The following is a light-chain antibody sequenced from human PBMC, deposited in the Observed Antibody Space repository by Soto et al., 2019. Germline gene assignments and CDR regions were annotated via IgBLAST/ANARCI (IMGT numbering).Light chain of an antibody. CDR3: GAYHGSGSAWV. CDR2: LGTGGLVG. CDR1: SCYSKYK. J-gene: IGLJ3*02. V-gene: IGLV9-49*01. Sequence: QSVLTQPPSASASLGASVTITCTLSSCYSKYKVVWHQQRPGKGPRFVMRLGTGGLVGAMGDGIPDRFSVLGSGLNRYLTIKNIQEEDESDYHCGAYHGSGSAWVFGGGTKVTVL.